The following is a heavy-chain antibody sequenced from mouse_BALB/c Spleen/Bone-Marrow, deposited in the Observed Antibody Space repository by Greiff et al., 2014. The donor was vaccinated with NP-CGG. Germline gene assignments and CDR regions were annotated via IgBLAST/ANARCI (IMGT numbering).Heavy chain of an antibody. CDR3: ARLNYYGNLFV. Sequence: VQLKGSGGGLGQPGGSLKLSCAASGFGFCRYWVSLGRQAPGKGVEWIGEINPDSSTINYTPSLKDKFIISRDNAKNTLYLQMSKVRSEDTALYYCARLNYYGNLFVWGAGTTVTVSS. CDR2: INPDSSTI. D-gene: IGHD1-1*01. J-gene: IGHJ1*01. CDR1: GFGFCRYW. V-gene: IGHV4-1*02.